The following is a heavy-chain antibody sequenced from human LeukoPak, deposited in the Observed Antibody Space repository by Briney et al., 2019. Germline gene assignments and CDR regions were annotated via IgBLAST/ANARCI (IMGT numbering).Heavy chain of an antibody. Sequence: GGSLRLSCAASGFTFNTYSMNWVRQAPGKGLEWVSSISTSSSYIYYADSVKGRFTISRDNAKNSLYLQMNSLRAEDTAVYYCAKDSAYYDSSGDYFDSWGQGTLVTVSS. CDR2: ISTSSSYI. CDR3: AKDSAYYDSSGDYFDS. J-gene: IGHJ4*02. CDR1: GFTFNTYS. V-gene: IGHV3-21*01. D-gene: IGHD3-22*01.